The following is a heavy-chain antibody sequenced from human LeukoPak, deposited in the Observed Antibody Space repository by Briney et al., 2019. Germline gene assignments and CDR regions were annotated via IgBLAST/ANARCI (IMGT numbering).Heavy chain of an antibody. D-gene: IGHD6-19*01. CDR3: ASHPGYSSGR. V-gene: IGHV3-21*01. J-gene: IGHJ4*02. CDR2: ISSSSSYI. CDR1: XXXXSXYX. Sequence: GGSLRLSCAASXXXXSXYXMXWVRQXXXXXXEWVSSISSSSSYIYYADSVKGRFTISRDNAKNSLYLQMNSLRAEDTAVYYCASHPGYSSGRWGQGTLVTVSS.